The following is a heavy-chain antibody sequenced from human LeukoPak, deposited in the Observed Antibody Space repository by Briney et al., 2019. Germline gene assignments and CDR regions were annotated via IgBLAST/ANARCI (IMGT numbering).Heavy chain of an antibody. V-gene: IGHV3-23*01. CDR2: ISGSGGST. CDR3: AKARGIVVVPAAMAFDY. CDR1: GFTFSSYA. J-gene: IGHJ4*02. D-gene: IGHD2-2*01. Sequence: GGSLRLSCAASGFTFSSYAMSWVRQAPGKGLEWVSAISGSGGSTYYADSVKGRFTISRDNSKNTLYLQMNSLRAEDTAVYYCAKARGIVVVPAAMAFDYCGQGTLVTVSS.